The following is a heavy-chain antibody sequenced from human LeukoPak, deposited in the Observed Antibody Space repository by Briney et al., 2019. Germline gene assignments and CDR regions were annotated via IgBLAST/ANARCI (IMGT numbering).Heavy chain of an antibody. CDR2: INTNTGNP. CDR1: GYTFTSYA. D-gene: IGHD2-15*01. CDR3: ARDPPPYYCSGGSCFDY. Sequence: ASVKVSCKASGYTFTSYAMNWVRQAPGQGLEWMGWINTNTGNPTYAQGFTGRFVFSLDTSVSTAYLQISSLKAEDTAVYYCARDPPPYYCSGGSCFDYWGQGTLVTVSS. V-gene: IGHV7-4-1*02. J-gene: IGHJ4*02.